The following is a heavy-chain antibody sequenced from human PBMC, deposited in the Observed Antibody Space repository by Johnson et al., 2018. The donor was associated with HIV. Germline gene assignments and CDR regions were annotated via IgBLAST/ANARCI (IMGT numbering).Heavy chain of an antibody. CDR3: ARVVSVAVAGSRQGAVGAFDM. J-gene: IGHJ3*02. D-gene: IGHD6-19*01. CDR1: GFTFSYYY. V-gene: IGHV3-11*01. Sequence: QVQLVESGGGLVKPGGSLRLSCAASGFTFSYYYMSWIRQAPGKGLEWVSYISSSGGSTGYAHSVKGRFTISRDNAKNSLYLHMNTLRAEDTALYYCARVVSVAVAGSRQGAVGAFDMWGQGTMVTVSS. CDR2: ISSSGGST.